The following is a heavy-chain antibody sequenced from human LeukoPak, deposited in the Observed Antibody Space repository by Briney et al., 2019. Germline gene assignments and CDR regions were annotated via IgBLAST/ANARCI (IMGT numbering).Heavy chain of an antibody. J-gene: IGHJ6*02. CDR2: INPKSGTT. V-gene: IGHV1-2*02. Sequence: ASVKVSCKASGYTFTGYYMHWVRQAPGQGLEWMGWINPKSGTTTYAQKFQDRVTLTRDTSINTAYMDLSGLTSDDTAVFYCAKGATEGYYYYYGLDVWGQGTPVTVSS. CDR1: GYTFTGYY. CDR3: AKGATEGYYYYYGLDV.